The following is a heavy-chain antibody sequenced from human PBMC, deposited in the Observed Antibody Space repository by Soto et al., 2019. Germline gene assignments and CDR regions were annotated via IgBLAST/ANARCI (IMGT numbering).Heavy chain of an antibody. D-gene: IGHD3-10*01. CDR3: AKNSYGSGSYSRLLDY. CDR1: GYTFTSYY. CDR2: INPSGGST. J-gene: IGHJ4*02. Sequence: QVQLVQSGAEVKKPGASVKVSCKASGYTFTSYYMHWVRQAPGQGLEWMGIINPSGGSTSYAQKFQGRVTMTRDTSTSTVYMELSSLRSEDTAVYYCAKNSYGSGSYSRLLDYWGQGTLVTVSS. V-gene: IGHV1-46*03.